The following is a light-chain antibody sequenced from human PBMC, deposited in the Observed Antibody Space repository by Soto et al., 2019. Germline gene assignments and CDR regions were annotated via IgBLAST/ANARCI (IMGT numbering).Light chain of an antibody. CDR1: QSVSSY. V-gene: IGKV3-11*01. CDR2: DAS. Sequence: ENVLTQSPATLSLSPAERATLSCRPSQSVSSYLAWYQQKPGQAPRLLMYDASNRATGIPARFSGSGSGTDFTLTISSLEPEDFAVYYCQQYGSSGPFGQGTKAAIK. J-gene: IGKJ1*01. CDR3: QQYGSSGP.